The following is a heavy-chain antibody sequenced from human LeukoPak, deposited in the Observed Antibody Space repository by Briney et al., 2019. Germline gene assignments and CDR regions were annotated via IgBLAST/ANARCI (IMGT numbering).Heavy chain of an antibody. CDR3: ARQVVGPGGIDY. D-gene: IGHD1-14*01. CDR1: SDSISSFY. J-gene: IGHJ4*02. CDR2: IYYTGST. Sequence: SETLSPTCTVSSDSISSFYWSWIRQPPGKGLEWIGYIYYTGSTNYNPSLKSRVTISGDTSKMQFSLKLSSVTPADTAVYYCARQVVGPGGIDYWGQGTLVTVSS. V-gene: IGHV4-59*08.